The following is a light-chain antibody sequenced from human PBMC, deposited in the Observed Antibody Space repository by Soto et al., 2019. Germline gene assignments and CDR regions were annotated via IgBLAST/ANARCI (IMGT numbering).Light chain of an antibody. CDR3: QQYHDSPMNT. J-gene: IGKJ2*01. V-gene: IGKV3-20*01. CDR2: GAS. CDR1: QTGRSTF. Sequence: VLPQSPDPLSLSPGDRATLSFRASQTGRSTFLARYQQKPGQAPRLLIYGASNRAAGIPESFSGSASGTEFTLTISRLEPDDSAVYYCQQYHDSPMNTFGQGTKLQIK.